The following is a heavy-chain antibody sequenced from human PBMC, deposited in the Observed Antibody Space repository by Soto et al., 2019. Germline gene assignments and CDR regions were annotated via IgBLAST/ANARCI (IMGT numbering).Heavy chain of an antibody. CDR2: INPNGGST. D-gene: IGHD3-9*01. J-gene: IGHJ5*02. CDR3: AKDRRYPHWVWFDP. CDR1: ADTFTSYY. Sequence: ASVKVSCKAPADTFTSYYIHWVRQAPGHGLEWMGIINPNGGSTRFAQTFQGRITMTTDTSTSTVYMELRSLRSEDTAVYYCAKDRRYPHWVWFDPWGQGTLVTVSS. V-gene: IGHV1-46*01.